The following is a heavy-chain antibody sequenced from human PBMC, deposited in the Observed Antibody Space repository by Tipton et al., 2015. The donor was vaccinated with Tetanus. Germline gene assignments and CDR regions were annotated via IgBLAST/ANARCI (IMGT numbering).Heavy chain of an antibody. CDR1: GFTFSNYA. CDR3: AKDPASRGWFDP. V-gene: IGHV3-23*01. CDR2: ISVRGSHT. J-gene: IGHJ5*02. Sequence: GSLRLSCAASGFTFSNYAMAWVRQAPGKGLEWVSGISVRGSHTYYADPVKGRFSISRDNSKNTVYLQMNSLRDEDTAVYYCAKDPASRGWFDPWGQGTLSASPQ.